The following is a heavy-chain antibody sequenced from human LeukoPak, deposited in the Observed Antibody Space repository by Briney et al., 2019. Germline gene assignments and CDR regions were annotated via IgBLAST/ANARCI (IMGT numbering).Heavy chain of an antibody. CDR2: MNPNSGNT. V-gene: IGHV1-8*01. CDR1: GYSFTCYD. J-gene: IGHJ5*02. Sequence: ASVKVSCKASGYSFTCYDINWVRQATGQGLEWMGSMNPNSGNTGYAQKFQGRVTMTRNTSISTAYMELSSLRSEDTAVYYCARRLYGRQRYWFDPWGQGTLVTVSS. D-gene: IGHD2-8*01. CDR3: ARRLYGRQRYWFDP.